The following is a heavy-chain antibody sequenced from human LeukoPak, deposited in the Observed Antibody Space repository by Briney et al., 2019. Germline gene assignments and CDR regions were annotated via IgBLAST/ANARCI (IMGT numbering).Heavy chain of an antibody. V-gene: IGHV3-11*01. CDR1: GFSFSDYY. J-gene: IGHJ4*02. CDR2: ISSGGHNI. D-gene: IGHD1/OR15-1a*01. CDR3: ARDPNNHLSGLDY. Sequence: GGSLRLSCAASGFSFSDYYMSWIRQAPGKGLEWVSYISSGGHNIYYADSVKGRFTVSRDNTKNLLYLEMKSLRAEDTAVYYCARDPNNHLSGLDYWGQGTLVTVSS.